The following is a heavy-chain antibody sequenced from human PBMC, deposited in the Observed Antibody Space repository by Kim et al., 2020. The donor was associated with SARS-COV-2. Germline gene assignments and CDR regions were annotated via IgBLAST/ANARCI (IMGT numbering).Heavy chain of an antibody. D-gene: IGHD5-18*01. CDR1: GGTFSSYA. CDR3: ARGFFLGTAMGYYYYGMDV. CDR2: IIPIFGTA. V-gene: IGHV1-69*06. Sequence: SVKVSCKASGGTFSSYAISWVRQAPGQGLEWMGGIIPIFGTANYAQKFQGRVTITADKSTSTAYMELSSLRSEDTAVYYCARGFFLGTAMGYYYYGMDVWGEGTTVTVSS. J-gene: IGHJ6*04.